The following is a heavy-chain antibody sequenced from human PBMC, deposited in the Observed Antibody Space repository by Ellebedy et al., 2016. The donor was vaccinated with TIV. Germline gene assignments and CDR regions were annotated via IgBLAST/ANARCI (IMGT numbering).Heavy chain of an antibody. Sequence: MPSETLSLTCTVSGCSMSSNDYYWGRIRQPPGKGLEWIGSINYSGSTYYNPSLKSRVTISVDTSKNQLSLNLSSVTAADTAVYYCARHSFSNWFDPWGQGTLVTVSS. D-gene: IGHD3-3*01. J-gene: IGHJ5*02. CDR2: INYSGST. V-gene: IGHV4-39*01. CDR3: ARHSFSNWFDP. CDR1: GCSMSSNDYY.